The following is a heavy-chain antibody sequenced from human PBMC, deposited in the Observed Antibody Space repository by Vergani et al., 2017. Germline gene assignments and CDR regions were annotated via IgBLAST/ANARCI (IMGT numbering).Heavy chain of an antibody. D-gene: IGHD1-1*01. J-gene: IGHJ6*02. Sequence: VQLVESGGGVVQPGGSLRLSCAASGFTFSSYWMHWVRQAPGKGLVWVSRINSDGSSTSYADSVKGRFTISRDNAKNTLYLQMNSLRAEDTAVYYCASVLPQTRGYHSYYYGMDVWGQGTTVTVSS. CDR2: INSDGSST. CDR1: GFTFSSYW. CDR3: ASVLPQTRGYHSYYYGMDV. V-gene: IGHV3-74*02.